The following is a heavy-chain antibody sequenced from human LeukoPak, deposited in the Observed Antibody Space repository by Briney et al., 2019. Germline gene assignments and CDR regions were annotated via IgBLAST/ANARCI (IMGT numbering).Heavy chain of an antibody. J-gene: IGHJ3*02. CDR3: ARPIGGAFDI. CDR2: INHSGST. D-gene: IGHD3-10*01. Sequence: PSETLSLTCAVYGGSFSGYYWSWIRQPPGKGLEWIGEINHSGSTNYNPSLKSRVTISVDTSKNQFSLKLSSVTAADTAVYYCARPIGGAFDIWGQGTMVTVPS. CDR1: GGSFSGYY. V-gene: IGHV4-34*01.